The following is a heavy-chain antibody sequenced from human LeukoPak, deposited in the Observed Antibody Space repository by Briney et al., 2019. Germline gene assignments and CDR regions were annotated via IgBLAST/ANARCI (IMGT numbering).Heavy chain of an antibody. CDR1: GFTFSSYS. D-gene: IGHD1-26*01. CDR2: INHSGST. V-gene: IGHV4-34*08. Sequence: PGGSLRLSCAASGFTFSSYSMNWIRQPPGKGLEWIGEINHSGSTNYNPSLKRRVTISVDTSKNQFSLKLSSVTAADTAVYYCASIIVGATEPFDYWGQGTLVTVSS. J-gene: IGHJ4*02. CDR3: ASIIVGATEPFDY.